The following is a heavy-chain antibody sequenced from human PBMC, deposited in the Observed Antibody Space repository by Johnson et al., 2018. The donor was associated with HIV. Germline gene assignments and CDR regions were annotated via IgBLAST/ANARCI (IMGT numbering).Heavy chain of an antibody. Sequence: VQVVESGGGVVQPGRSLRLSCAASGFTFSSYAMSWVRQAPGKGLEWVSAISGSGGSTYYADSVKGRFTISRDNSKNTLYLQMNSLRAEATAVYYCAKGQYSSSRRADAFDIWGQGTMVTVSS. J-gene: IGHJ3*02. CDR3: AKGQYSSSRRADAFDI. V-gene: IGHV3-23*04. CDR1: GFTFSSYA. D-gene: IGHD6-6*01. CDR2: ISGSGGST.